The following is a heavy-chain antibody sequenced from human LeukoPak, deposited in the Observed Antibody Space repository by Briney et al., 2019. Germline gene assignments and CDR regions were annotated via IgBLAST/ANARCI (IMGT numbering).Heavy chain of an antibody. CDR2: IYTSGST. CDR1: GGSISSGSYY. V-gene: IGHV4-61*02. J-gene: IGHJ6*03. Sequence: PSETLSLTCTVSGGSISSGSYYWSWIRQPAGKGLEWIGRIYTSGSTNYNPSLKSRVTLSVDTSKNQFSLRLSSVTAADTAVYYCARVNYAVVNYYYYMDVWGKGTTVTVSS. D-gene: IGHD1-7*01. CDR3: ARVNYAVVNYYYYMDV.